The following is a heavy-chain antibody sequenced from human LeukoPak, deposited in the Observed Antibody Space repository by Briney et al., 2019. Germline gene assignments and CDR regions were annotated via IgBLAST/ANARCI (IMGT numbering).Heavy chain of an antibody. V-gene: IGHV1-46*01. J-gene: IGHJ5*02. CDR1: GYFFTNYH. D-gene: IGHD2-2*01. CDR3: ARDGCSSTRCSAGGNWFDP. Sequence: ASVKVSCKASGYFFTNYHMHWVRQAPGQGLEWMGIIDPTGGSTTYPQRFQGRVTMTRDTSTSTVYMELSSLRSEDTAMYYCARDGCSSTRCSAGGNWFDPWGQGTLVTVSS. CDR2: IDPTGGST.